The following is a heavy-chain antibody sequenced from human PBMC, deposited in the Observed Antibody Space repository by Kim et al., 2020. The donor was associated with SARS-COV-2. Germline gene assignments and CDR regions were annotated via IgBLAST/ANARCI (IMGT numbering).Heavy chain of an antibody. Sequence: GGSLRLSCAASGFTFSSYGMHWVRQAPGKGLEWVAVISYDGSNKYYADSVKGRFTISRDNSKNTLYLQMNSLRAEDTAVYYCAKEGSGSYYNENPKTGWFDPWGQGTLVTVSS. CDR2: ISYDGSNK. V-gene: IGHV3-30*18. CDR1: GFTFSSYG. J-gene: IGHJ5*02. CDR3: AKEGSGSYYNENPKTGWFDP. D-gene: IGHD3-10*01.